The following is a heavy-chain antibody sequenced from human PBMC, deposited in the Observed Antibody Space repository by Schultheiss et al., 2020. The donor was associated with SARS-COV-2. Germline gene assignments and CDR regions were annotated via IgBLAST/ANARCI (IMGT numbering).Heavy chain of an antibody. CDR1: GFTFSSYS. CDR3: ARESSSSFDY. V-gene: IGHV3-21*05. D-gene: IGHD6-6*01. CDR2: ISSSSSYT. J-gene: IGHJ4*02. Sequence: GESLKISCAASGFTFSSYSMNWVRQAPGKGLEWVSYISSSSSYTNYADSVKGRFTISRDNAKNSLYLQMNSLRAEDTAVYYCARESSSSFDYWGQGTLVTVSS.